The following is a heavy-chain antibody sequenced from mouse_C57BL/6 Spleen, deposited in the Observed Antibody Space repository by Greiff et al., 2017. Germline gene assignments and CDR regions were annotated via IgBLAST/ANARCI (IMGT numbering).Heavy chain of an antibody. D-gene: IGHD2-4*01. Sequence: QVQLKQPGAELVKPGASVKLSCKASGYTFTSYWMHWVKQRPGQGLEWIGMIHPNSGSTNYNEKFKSKATLTVDKSSSTAYMQLSSLTSEDSAVYYCAGYDYDDYFDYWGQGTTLTVSS. J-gene: IGHJ2*01. CDR2: IHPNSGST. CDR1: GYTFTSYW. CDR3: AGYDYDDYFDY. V-gene: IGHV1-64*01.